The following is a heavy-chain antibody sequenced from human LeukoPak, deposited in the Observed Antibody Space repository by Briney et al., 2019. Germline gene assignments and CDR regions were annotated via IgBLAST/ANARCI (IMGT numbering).Heavy chain of an antibody. CDR2: IYYSGSP. V-gene: IGHV4-59*01. Sequence: PSETLSLTCTVSGRSISSYYWSWIRQPPGKGLEWSGYIYYSGSPNYNPSLKSRVPISVDTFQNQFSLKLSSATTADPAVDYCARVISPETYYYFSYSYYVDVWGKGTTVTVSS. J-gene: IGHJ6*03. D-gene: IGHD3-10*01. CDR3: ARVISPETYYYFSYSYYVDV. CDR1: GRSISSYY.